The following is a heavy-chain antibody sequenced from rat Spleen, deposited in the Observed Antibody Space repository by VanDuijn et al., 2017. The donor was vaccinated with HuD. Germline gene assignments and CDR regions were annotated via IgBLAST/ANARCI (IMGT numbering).Heavy chain of an antibody. CDR2: IWGDGST. CDR3: AREGNSGVMDV. V-gene: IGHV2-1*01. Sequence: QVQLKESGPGLVQPSQTLSLICTVSGFSLISNSVHWVRQPPGKGLEWMGGIWGDGSTDYNSTLKSRLTFSRDTSKNQVFLEMNSLQAEDVATYYCAREGNSGVMDVWGQGTSVTVSS. D-gene: IGHD1-10*01. J-gene: IGHJ4*01. CDR1: GFSLISNS.